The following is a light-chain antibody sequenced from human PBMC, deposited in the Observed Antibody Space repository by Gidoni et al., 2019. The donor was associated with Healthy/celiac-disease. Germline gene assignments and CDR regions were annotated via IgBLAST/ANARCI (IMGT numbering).Light chain of an antibody. CDR1: QSISSY. CDR3: QQSYSTPIT. V-gene: IGKV1-39*01. J-gene: IGKJ5*01. CDR2: AAS. Sequence: DIQMTQSPSSLSASVGDRVTITCRASQSISSYLNWYQHKPGKAPKLLIYAASSLQRWVPSRFSGSGSGTDFTLTISSLQPEDFATYYCQQSYSTPITFGQGTRLEIK.